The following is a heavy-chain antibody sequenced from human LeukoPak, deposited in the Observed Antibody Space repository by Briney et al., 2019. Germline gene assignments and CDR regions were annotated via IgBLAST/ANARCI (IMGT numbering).Heavy chain of an antibody. V-gene: IGHV4-39*01. CDR1: GGSMTGTTYY. CDR3: ARNVSAGYFDY. CDR2: VNYSGST. D-gene: IGHD2-8*01. Sequence: SETLSLTCSVSGGSMTGTTYYWAWIRQPPGKGLEWIGSVNYSGSTSYSPSLKSRVTISVDTSKNQFSLRLSSVTAADTAVYYCARNVSAGYFDYWGHGTLVTVSS. J-gene: IGHJ4*01.